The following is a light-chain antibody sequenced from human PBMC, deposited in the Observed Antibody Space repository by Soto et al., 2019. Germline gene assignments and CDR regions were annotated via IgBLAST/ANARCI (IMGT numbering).Light chain of an antibody. V-gene: IGKV3-15*01. CDR1: QSVSIN. J-gene: IGKJ1*01. CDR3: QQYNSWPRTWT. CDR2: GAS. Sequence: EIVMTQSPATLSVSPGERATLSCRASQSVSINLAWYQQKPGQAPRLLIYGASTRATGIPARFSGSGSGTEFTLTISRLQSEDFAVYHCQQYNSWPRTWTLGQGTKVDIK.